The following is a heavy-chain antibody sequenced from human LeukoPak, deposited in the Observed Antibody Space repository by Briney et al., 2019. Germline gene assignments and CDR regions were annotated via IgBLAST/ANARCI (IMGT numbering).Heavy chain of an antibody. CDR3: ARRRSSGWYFDL. CDR1: GFTFSSYA. J-gene: IGHJ4*02. Sequence: GGSLRLSCAASGFTFSSYAMHWVRQAPGKGLEWVAVISYDGSNKYYADSVKGRFTISRDNSKNTLYLQMNSLRAEDTAVYYCARRRSSGWYFDLWGQGTLITVSS. CDR2: ISYDGSNK. D-gene: IGHD6-19*01. V-gene: IGHV3-30*04.